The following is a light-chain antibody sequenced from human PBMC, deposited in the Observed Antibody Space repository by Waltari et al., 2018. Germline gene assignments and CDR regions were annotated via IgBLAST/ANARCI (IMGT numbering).Light chain of an antibody. CDR1: QSVLNSSNNKNY. V-gene: IGKV4-1*01. J-gene: IGKJ1*01. CDR3: QQYYSTPWT. CDR2: WAS. Sequence: DIVMTQSPDSLAVSLGERATINCKSSQSVLNSSNNKNYLAWYQQKPGQPPKLRIYWASTRESGVPDRFSGSGSGTDFTLTISSLQAEDVAVYYCQQYYSTPWTFGQGTKVEIK.